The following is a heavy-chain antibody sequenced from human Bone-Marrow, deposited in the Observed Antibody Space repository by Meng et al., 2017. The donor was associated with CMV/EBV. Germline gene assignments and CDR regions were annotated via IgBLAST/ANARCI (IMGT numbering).Heavy chain of an antibody. D-gene: IGHD2-2*01. CDR1: GFTFSSYW. Sequence: GGSLRLSCAASGFTFSSYWMHWVRQAPGKGLVWVSRINSDGSSTSYADSVKGRFTISRDNAKNTLYLQTNSLRAEDTAVYYCARDGAVPAAISHSHHWGQGTLVTVSS. V-gene: IGHV3-74*01. J-gene: IGHJ1*01. CDR3: ARDGAVPAAISHSHH. CDR2: INSDGSST.